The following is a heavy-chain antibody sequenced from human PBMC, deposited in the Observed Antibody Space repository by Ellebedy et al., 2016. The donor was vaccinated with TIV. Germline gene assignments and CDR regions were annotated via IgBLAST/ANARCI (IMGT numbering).Heavy chain of an antibody. J-gene: IGHJ2*01. V-gene: IGHV4-59*08. CDR3: ARHVYGGNPGWNDL. CDR1: GGSMNNYY. D-gene: IGHD4-23*01. Sequence: GSLRLSCTVSGGSMNNYYWSWMRQPPGKGLEWVAYINYRGSTNSNSSLKSRVIISVDTSKNQFSLNLTSVTAADTAVYYCARHVYGGNPGWNDLWGRGTLVTVSS. CDR2: INYRGST.